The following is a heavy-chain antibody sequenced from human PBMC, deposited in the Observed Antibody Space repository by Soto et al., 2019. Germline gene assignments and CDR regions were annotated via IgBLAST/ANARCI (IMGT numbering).Heavy chain of an antibody. D-gene: IGHD6-6*01. V-gene: IGHV5-51*01. J-gene: IGHJ6*02. CDR2: IYPGDSDT. Sequence: GESLKISCKGSGYSFTSYWIGWVRQMPGKGLEWMGIIYPGDSDTRYSPSFQGQVTISADKSISTAYLQWSSLKASDTAMYYCARLRYSSSLNYYYYYGMDAWGQGTTVTVSS. CDR3: ARLRYSSSLNYYYYYGMDA. CDR1: GYSFTSYW.